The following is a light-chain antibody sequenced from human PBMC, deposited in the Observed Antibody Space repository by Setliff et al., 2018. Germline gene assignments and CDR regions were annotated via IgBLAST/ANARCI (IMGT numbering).Light chain of an antibody. V-gene: IGLV2-11*01. CDR3: CSFATNSVL. CDR2: DVT. J-gene: IGLJ3*02. CDR1: DSDIGLYNF. Sequence: QSVLTQPRSVSGSPGQSVTISCTGTDSDIGLYNFVSWYQQHPDKVPKLIIYDVTKRPSGVSDRLSGSKSGNTASLTISGLQADDEADYYCCSFATNSVLFGGGTKVTVL.